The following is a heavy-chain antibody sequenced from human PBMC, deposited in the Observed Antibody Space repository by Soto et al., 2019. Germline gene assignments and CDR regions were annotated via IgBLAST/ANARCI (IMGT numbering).Heavy chain of an antibody. CDR2: ISYDGGNK. CDR3: ARDLSSNWFDP. Sequence: PGGSLRLSCAASGFTFSGYAMHWVRQAPGQGLEWVAFISYDGGNKFYADSVKGRFTISRDNSKNTLFLQMNSLRAEDTAVYYCARDLSSNWFDPWGQGNMVTVSS. CDR1: GFTFSGYA. V-gene: IGHV3-30-3*01. J-gene: IGHJ5*02.